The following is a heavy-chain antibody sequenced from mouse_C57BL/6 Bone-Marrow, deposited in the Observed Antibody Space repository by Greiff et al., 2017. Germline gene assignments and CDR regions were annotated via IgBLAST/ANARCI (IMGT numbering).Heavy chain of an antibody. Sequence: VQLKQSGTVLARPGASVKMSCKTSGYTFTSYWMHWVKQRPGQGLEWIGAIYPGNSDTSYNQKFKGKAKLTAVTSASTAYMELSSLTNEDSAVCYCKRGLLRSWYFDVWGTGTTVTVSS. V-gene: IGHV1-5*01. CDR3: KRGLLRSWYFDV. CDR2: IYPGNSDT. J-gene: IGHJ1*03. CDR1: GYTFTSYW. D-gene: IGHD2-3*01.